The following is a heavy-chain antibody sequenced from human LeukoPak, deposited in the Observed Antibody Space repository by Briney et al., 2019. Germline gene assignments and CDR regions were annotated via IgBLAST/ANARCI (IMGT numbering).Heavy chain of an antibody. Sequence: GASVKVSCKVSGYTLTELSIHWVRQAPGKGLEWMGGLDSEDGETTYAQKFQGRVTITVDKSTSTAYMELSSLRSEDTAVYYCASSYRSSGQDAFDIWGQGTMVTVSS. V-gene: IGHV1-24*01. CDR2: LDSEDGET. J-gene: IGHJ3*02. CDR1: GYTLTELS. CDR3: ASSYRSSGQDAFDI. D-gene: IGHD3-22*01.